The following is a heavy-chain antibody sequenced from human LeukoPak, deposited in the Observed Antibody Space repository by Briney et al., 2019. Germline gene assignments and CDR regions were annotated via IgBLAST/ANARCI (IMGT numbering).Heavy chain of an antibody. CDR2: INHSGST. D-gene: IGHD1-26*01. V-gene: IGHV4-34*01. J-gene: IGHJ4*02. Sequence: PSETLSLTCAVYGGSFSGYYWSWIRQPPGKGLEWIGEINHSGSTNYNPSLKSRVTISVDTSKNQFSLKLSSLTAADTAVYYCARQAGGYWGQGTLVTVSS. CDR1: GGSFSGYY. CDR3: ARQAGGY.